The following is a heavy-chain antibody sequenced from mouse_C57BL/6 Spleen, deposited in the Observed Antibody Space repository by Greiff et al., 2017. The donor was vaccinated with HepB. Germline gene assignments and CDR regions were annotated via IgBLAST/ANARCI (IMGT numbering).Heavy chain of an antibody. Sequence: EVKLEESGEGLVKPGGSLKLSCAASGFTFSSYAMSWVRQTPEKRLEWVAYISSGGDYIYYADTVKGRFTISRDNARNTLYLQMSSLKSEDTAMYYCTRDSNDVRFAYWGQGTLVTVSA. J-gene: IGHJ3*01. CDR3: TRDSNDVRFAY. V-gene: IGHV5-9-1*02. D-gene: IGHD2-12*01. CDR2: ISSGGDYI. CDR1: GFTFSSYA.